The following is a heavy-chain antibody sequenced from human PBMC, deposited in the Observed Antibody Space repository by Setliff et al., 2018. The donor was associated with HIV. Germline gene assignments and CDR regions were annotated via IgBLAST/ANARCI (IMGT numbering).Heavy chain of an antibody. V-gene: IGHV4-39*01. J-gene: IGHJ4*02. CDR1: GGSIITSSHF. Sequence: TSETLSLTCTVSGGSIITSSHFWGWVRQPPGKGLEWIATVYYSGSPSYNTSLKSRLSISVDTSNNQFSLKLTSVTAADTALYFCARYQLLWLAFDSWGQGTLVTVSS. CDR2: VYYSGSP. D-gene: IGHD2-2*01. CDR3: ARYQLLWLAFDS.